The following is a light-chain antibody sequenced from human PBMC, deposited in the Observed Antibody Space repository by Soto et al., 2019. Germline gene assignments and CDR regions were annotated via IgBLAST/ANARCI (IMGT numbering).Light chain of an antibody. Sequence: EIVLTQSPGTLFWSSGERATLSCRASQSVRSSYLAWYQQKLGQAPRLLIYGVSNRATGIPDRFSGSGSGTDFTLTISRLESEDFAVYYCQQYGTSPRTFGQGTKVEIK. J-gene: IGKJ1*01. CDR1: QSVRSSY. CDR3: QQYGTSPRT. CDR2: GVS. V-gene: IGKV3-20*01.